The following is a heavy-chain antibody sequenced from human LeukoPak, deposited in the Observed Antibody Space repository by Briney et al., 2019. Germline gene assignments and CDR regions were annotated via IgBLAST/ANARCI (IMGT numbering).Heavy chain of an antibody. CDR1: GFYFGAYL. J-gene: IGHJ5*02. CDR2: IKQDGSQE. V-gene: IGHV3-7*04. CDR3: ARDLKGFNL. Sequence: GGSLRLSCVASGFYFGAYLMSWVRQAPGKGLEWVANIKQDGSQEFYLDSVKGRFTISRDNGNNSLYLHMSRLRIEDTAVYYCARDLKGFNLWGQGALVTVSS.